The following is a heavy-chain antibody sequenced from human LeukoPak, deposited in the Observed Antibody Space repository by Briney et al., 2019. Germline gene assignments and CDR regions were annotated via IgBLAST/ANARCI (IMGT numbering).Heavy chain of an antibody. V-gene: IGHV3-20*01. CDR3: ARDRGGTTSPFFDY. CDR1: GFTFDDYG. Sequence: GSLRLSCAASGFTFDDYGMSWVRQGPGKGLEWVASINWNSGSTDYADFVKGRFTISRDNAKNSLYLQMNSLRAEDTALYHCARDRGGTTSPFFDYWGQGTLVTVSS. CDR2: INWNSGST. J-gene: IGHJ4*02. D-gene: IGHD2/OR15-2a*01.